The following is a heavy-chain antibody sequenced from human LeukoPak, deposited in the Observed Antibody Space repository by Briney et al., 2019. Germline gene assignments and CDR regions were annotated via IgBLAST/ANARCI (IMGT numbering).Heavy chain of an antibody. CDR2: ISSSSSYI. CDR3: ARDLGYFQAFDI. Sequence: GGSLRLSCAASGFTFSSYSMNWVRQAPGKGLEWVSSISSSSSYIYYADSVKGRFTISRDNAKNSLYLQMNSLRAEDTAVYYCARDLGYFQAFDIWGQGTMVTVSS. CDR1: GFTFSSYS. J-gene: IGHJ3*02. V-gene: IGHV3-21*01. D-gene: IGHD5-18*01.